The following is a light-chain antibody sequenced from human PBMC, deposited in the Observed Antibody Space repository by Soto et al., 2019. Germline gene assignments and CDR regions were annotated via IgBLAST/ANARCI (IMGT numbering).Light chain of an antibody. J-gene: IGKJ1*01. CDR1: QSISSW. CDR2: DAS. V-gene: IGKV1-5*01. Sequence: DIQMTQSPSTLSASVGDRVTITCRASQSISSWLAWYQQKPGKAPKLLIYDASSLESGVPSRFSGSGSGTEFTLTISSLQPDDFATHYCQQHGTFGQGTKVEIK. CDR3: QQHGT.